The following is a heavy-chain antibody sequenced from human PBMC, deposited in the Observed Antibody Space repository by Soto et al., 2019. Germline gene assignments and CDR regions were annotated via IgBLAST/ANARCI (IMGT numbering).Heavy chain of an antibody. V-gene: IGHV4-39*01. CDR2: IYYSGST. J-gene: IGHJ4*02. CDR1: GGSISSSSYY. D-gene: IGHD1-26*01. CDR3: ARGGYDY. Sequence: QLQLQESGPGLVKPSETLSLTCTVSGGSISSSSYYWGWIRQPPGKGLECIGTIYYSGSTYYNPSLKRRVTISVVTSQTQFSLRLSSVTAADTAVYYCARGGYDYWGQGTLVTVSS.